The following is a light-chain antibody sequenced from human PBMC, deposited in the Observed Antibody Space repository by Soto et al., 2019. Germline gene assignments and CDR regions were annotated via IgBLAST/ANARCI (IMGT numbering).Light chain of an antibody. V-gene: IGKV3-15*01. CDR1: QSFSNN. Sequence: EIVMTQSPATLSVSPGERATLSCRASQSFSNNLAWFQHKPGQAPRLLIYGASTRATGIPDRFSGSGSGTEFTLTISSLQSEDFAVYYCQQYNDWPGTFGQGTKVES. CDR2: GAS. CDR3: QQYNDWPGT. J-gene: IGKJ1*01.